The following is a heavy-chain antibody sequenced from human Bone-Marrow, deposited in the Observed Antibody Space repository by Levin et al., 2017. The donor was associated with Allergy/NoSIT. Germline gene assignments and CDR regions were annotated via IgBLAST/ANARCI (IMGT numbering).Heavy chain of an antibody. Sequence: SETLSLTCSVSGVSITTTNHYWAWIRQPPGKGLEWIGSLFYSGSTFYNPSLNSRVTMSLDTSNHQFSLKLSSVAAADTAIYYCATNSFDFLSGYPNWFDPWGQGTLVTVSS. CDR1: GVSITTTNHY. D-gene: IGHD3-3*01. J-gene: IGHJ5*02. CDR2: LFYSGST. V-gene: IGHV4-39*07. CDR3: ATNSFDFLSGYPNWFDP.